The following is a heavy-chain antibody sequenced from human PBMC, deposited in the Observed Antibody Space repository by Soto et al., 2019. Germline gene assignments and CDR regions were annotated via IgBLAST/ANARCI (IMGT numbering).Heavy chain of an antibody. CDR1: GFTFSSYA. CDR2: ISYDGSNK. Sequence: ESGGGVVQPGRSLRLSCAASGFTFSSYAMHWVRQAPGKGLEWVAVISYDGSNKYYADSVKGRFTISRDNSKNTLYLQMNSLRAEDTAVYYCARADSSGGEYFQHWGQGTLVTVSS. CDR3: ARADSSGGEYFQH. J-gene: IGHJ1*01. D-gene: IGHD3-22*01. V-gene: IGHV3-30-3*01.